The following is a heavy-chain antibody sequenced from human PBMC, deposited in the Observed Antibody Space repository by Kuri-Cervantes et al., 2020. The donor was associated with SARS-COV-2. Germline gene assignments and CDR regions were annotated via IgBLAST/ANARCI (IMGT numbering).Heavy chain of an antibody. CDR2: IFTSGRT. D-gene: IGHD3-22*01. CDR1: GASSNTYY. Sequence: SETLSLTCTVSGASSNTYYWGWIRQPPGKGLEWIGNIFTSGRTNYNPSLKSRVTISVDTSKNQFSLKLSSVTAADTAVYCCARDRSSSGYSDYWGQGTLVTVSS. CDR3: ARDRSSSGYSDY. J-gene: IGHJ4*02. V-gene: IGHV4-59*01.